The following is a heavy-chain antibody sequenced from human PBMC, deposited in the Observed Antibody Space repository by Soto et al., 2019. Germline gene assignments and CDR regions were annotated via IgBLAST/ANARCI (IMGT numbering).Heavy chain of an antibody. J-gene: IGHJ5*02. Sequence: PSETLSLTCTVSGGSISSGDYYWSWIRQPPGKGLEWIGYIYYSGSTYYNPSLKSRVTISVDTSKNQFSLKLSSVTAADTAVYYCARVGWWDCISTSCSTEFDPWGQGTLVTVSS. CDR1: GGSISSGDYY. V-gene: IGHV4-30-4*01. CDR2: IYYSGST. CDR3: ARVGWWDCISTSCSTEFDP. D-gene: IGHD2-2*01.